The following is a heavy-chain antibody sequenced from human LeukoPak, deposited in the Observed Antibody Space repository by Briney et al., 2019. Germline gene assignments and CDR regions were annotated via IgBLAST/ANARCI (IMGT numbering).Heavy chain of an antibody. CDR2: ISSSSSYI. J-gene: IGHJ3*02. Sequence: GGSLRLSCAASGFTFSRYSMNWVRQAPGKGLEWVSSISSSSSYIYYADSVKGRFTISRDNAKNSLYLQMNSPRAEDTAVYYCARAGMHDAFDIWGQGTMVTVSS. CDR3: ARAGMHDAFDI. D-gene: IGHD3-10*01. V-gene: IGHV3-21*01. CDR1: GFTFSRYS.